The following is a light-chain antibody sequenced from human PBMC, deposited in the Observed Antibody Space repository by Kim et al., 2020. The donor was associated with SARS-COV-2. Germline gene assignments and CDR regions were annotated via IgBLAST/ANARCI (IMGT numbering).Light chain of an antibody. CDR3: QVWDSTSVV. V-gene: IGLV3-9*01. J-gene: IGLJ2*01. CDR2: RDS. CDR1: NIGRKN. Sequence: SYELTQPLSVSVALGQTARITCGGNNIGRKNVHWYQQKPGQAPVLVIYRDSNRPSGIPERFSGSNSGSTATLTISRAQAGDEADYYCQVWDSTSVVFGIGTQLTVL.